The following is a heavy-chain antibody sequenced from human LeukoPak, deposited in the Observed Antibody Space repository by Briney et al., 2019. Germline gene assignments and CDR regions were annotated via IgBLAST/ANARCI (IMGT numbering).Heavy chain of an antibody. J-gene: IGHJ4*02. Sequence: SGGSLRLSCAAPGFTFSVYSMTWVRQAPGKGLEWVSVIYSGGRIYYADSVKGRFTISRDNSKNSLYLQMNSLRAEDTAVYYCARGIRIAVAGNIDYWGQGTLVTVSS. CDR3: ARGIRIAVAGNIDY. D-gene: IGHD6-19*01. V-gene: IGHV3-66*01. CDR1: GFTFSVYS. CDR2: IYSGGRI.